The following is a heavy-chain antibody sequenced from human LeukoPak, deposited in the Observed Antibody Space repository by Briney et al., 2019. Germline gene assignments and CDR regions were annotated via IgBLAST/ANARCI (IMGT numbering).Heavy chain of an antibody. D-gene: IGHD3-3*01. CDR1: GFTFSSYS. Sequence: GGSLRLSCAASGFTFSSYSMNWVRQAPGKGLEWVSSISSSSYIYYADSVKGRFTISRDNAKNSLYLQMNSLRAEDTAVYYCARGRGVRFLEWLSLHYGMDVWGQGTTVTVSS. V-gene: IGHV3-21*01. CDR3: ARGRGVRFLEWLSLHYGMDV. J-gene: IGHJ6*02. CDR2: ISSSSYI.